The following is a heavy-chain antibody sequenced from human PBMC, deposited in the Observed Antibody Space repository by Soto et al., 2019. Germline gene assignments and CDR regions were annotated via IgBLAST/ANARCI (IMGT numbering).Heavy chain of an antibody. CDR2: INPNSGGT. D-gene: IGHD4-17*01. J-gene: IGHJ3*02. CDR3: ARVDYGGNYDAFDI. Sequence: ASVKASCKAPGYTFTGYYIHWVRQATGQGLEWMGWINPNSGGTNYAQKFQGRVTMTRDTSISTAYMELSRLRSDDTAVYYCARVDYGGNYDAFDIWGQGTMVTV. CDR1: GYTFTGYY. V-gene: IGHV1-2*02.